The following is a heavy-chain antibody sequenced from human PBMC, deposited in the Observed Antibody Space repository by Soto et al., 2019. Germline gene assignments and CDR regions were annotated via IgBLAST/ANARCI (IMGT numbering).Heavy chain of an antibody. V-gene: IGHV3-23*01. J-gene: IGHJ6*02. CDR1: GFTFSSYA. D-gene: IGHD1-1*01. CDR2: ISGSGGST. CDR3: AKATTGPLAAQAPYYGMDV. Sequence: EVQLLESGGGLVQPGGSLRLSCAASGFTFSSYAMSWVRQAPGKGLEWVSAISGSGGSTYYADSVKGRFTISRDNSKNTLYLQMNSLRAEDTAVYYCAKATTGPLAAQAPYYGMDVWGQGTTVTVSS.